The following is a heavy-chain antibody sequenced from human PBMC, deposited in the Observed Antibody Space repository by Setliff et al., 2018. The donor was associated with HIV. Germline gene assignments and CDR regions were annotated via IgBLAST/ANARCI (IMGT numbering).Heavy chain of an antibody. V-gene: IGHV4-59*01. D-gene: IGHD3-22*01. J-gene: IGHJ3*02. CDR2: IYYTGST. CDR3: ARSSSSGYSYLGFDI. CDR1: GGSISSYY. Sequence: PSETLSLTCNVSGGSISSYYWSWLRQPPGKRFEWIGYIYYTGSTDYNPSLKSRVTISMDTSKNQFSLKLSSVTAADTAVYYCARSSSSGYSYLGFDIWGQGTMVTVSS.